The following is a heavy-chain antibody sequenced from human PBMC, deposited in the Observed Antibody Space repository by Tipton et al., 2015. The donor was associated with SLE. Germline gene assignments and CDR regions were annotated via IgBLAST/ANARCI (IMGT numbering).Heavy chain of an antibody. J-gene: IGHJ6*03. Sequence: SLRLSCAASGFTFDDYAMHWVRQAPGKGLEWVSGISWNSGSIGYADSVKGRFTISRDNAKNSLYLQMNSLRAEDTALYYCAKDHRFLEWPIPGYMDVWGKGTTVPVSS. CDR3: AKDHRFLEWPIPGYMDV. V-gene: IGHV3-9*01. D-gene: IGHD3-3*01. CDR1: GFTFDDYA. CDR2: ISWNSGSI.